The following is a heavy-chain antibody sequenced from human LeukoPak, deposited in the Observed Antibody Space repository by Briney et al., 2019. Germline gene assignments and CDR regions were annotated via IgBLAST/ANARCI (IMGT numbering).Heavy chain of an antibody. CDR2: ISYDGSNK. CDR1: GFTFCGYA. D-gene: IGHD3-10*01. J-gene: IGHJ4*02. Sequence: GGSLRLSCAASGFTFCGYAMHWVRQAPGKGLEWVAVISYDGSNKYYADSVKGRFTISRDNSKNTLYLQMNSLRAEDTAVYYCARVIQCGGFGELLWGFQGYWGQGTLVTVSS. CDR3: ARVIQCGGFGELLWGFQGY. V-gene: IGHV3-30*01.